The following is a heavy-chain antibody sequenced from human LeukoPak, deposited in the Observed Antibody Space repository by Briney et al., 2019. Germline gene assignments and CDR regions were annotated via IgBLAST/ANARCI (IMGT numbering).Heavy chain of an antibody. CDR2: THASGPT. J-gene: IGHJ4*02. Sequence: SETLSLTCTVSGGSISTYYWSWTRRPPGKGLEWIAYTHASGPTNYNPSLKSRITISVDTSKNQFSLKLSSVTAADTAVYYCARHDAGIAARPFDNWGQGTLVTVSS. D-gene: IGHD6-6*01. CDR3: ARHDAGIAARPFDN. CDR1: GGSISTYY. V-gene: IGHV4-4*09.